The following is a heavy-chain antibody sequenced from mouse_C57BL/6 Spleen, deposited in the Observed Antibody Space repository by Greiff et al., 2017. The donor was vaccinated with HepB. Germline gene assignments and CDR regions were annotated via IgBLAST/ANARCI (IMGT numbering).Heavy chain of an antibody. Sequence: QVQLKESGPELVKPGASVKISCKASGYAFSSSWMNWVKQRPGKGLEWIGRIYPGDGDTNYNGKFKGKATLTADKSSSTAYMQLSSLTSEDSAVYFCARMNYYGSSYWYFDVWGTGTTVTVSS. D-gene: IGHD1-1*01. CDR3: ARMNYYGSSYWYFDV. CDR1: GYAFSSSW. J-gene: IGHJ1*03. V-gene: IGHV1-82*01. CDR2: IYPGDGDT.